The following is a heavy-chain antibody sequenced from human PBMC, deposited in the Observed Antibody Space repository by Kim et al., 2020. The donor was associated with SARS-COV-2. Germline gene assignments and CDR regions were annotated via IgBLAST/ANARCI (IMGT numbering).Heavy chain of an antibody. CDR1: GYTLTELS. CDR3: ATLDSSGYYKEYYFDY. J-gene: IGHJ4*02. V-gene: IGHV1-24*01. D-gene: IGHD3-22*01. Sequence: ASVKVSCKVSGYTLTELSMHWVRQAPGKGLEWMGDFDPEDGETIYAQKFQGRVTMTEDTSTDTAYMDLSSLRSEDTAVYYCATLDSSGYYKEYYFDYWGQGTLVTVSS. CDR2: FDPEDGET.